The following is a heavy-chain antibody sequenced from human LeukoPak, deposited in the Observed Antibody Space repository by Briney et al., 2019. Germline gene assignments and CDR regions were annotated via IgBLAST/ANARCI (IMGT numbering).Heavy chain of an antibody. J-gene: IGHJ4*02. Sequence: PGGSLRLSCAASGFTFSRYGMHWVRQAPGKGLEWVAFIRYDGNNEYYADSVKGRFTISRDNSRNTLYLQMNSLRAEDTAVYYCGKKGAAAGSLSYPFDYWGQGTLVTVSS. D-gene: IGHD6-13*01. CDR1: GFTFSRYG. V-gene: IGHV3-30*02. CDR3: GKKGAAAGSLSYPFDY. CDR2: IRYDGNNE.